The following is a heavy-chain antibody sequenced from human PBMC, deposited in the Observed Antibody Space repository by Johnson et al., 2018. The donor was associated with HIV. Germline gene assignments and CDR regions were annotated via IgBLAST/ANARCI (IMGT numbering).Heavy chain of an antibody. V-gene: IGHV3-66*01. D-gene: IGHD1-26*01. CDR2: IYSGGNT. Sequence: VQLVESGGGLVQPGRSLRLSCAASGFTVSSNYMNWVRQAPGKGLEWVSVIYSGGNTYYADSVKGRFTISRDNSKNTLYLQMNSLRAEDTAVYYCAKDLFTEREDDVFDVWGQGTMVTVSS. CDR3: AKDLFTEREDDVFDV. CDR1: GFTVSSNY. J-gene: IGHJ3*01.